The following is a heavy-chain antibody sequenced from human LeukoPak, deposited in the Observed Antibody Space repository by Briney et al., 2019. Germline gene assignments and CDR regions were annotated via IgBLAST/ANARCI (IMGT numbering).Heavy chain of an antibody. Sequence: PGGSLRLSCAASGFTFSSHGMHWVRQAPGKGLEWLAFIRYDGSSTYYGESVKGRFTISRDNSKNTLYLQMNRLRTEDTAVYFCARVILYGDYRGLDYWGQGTLVTVSS. D-gene: IGHD4-17*01. V-gene: IGHV3-30*02. CDR1: GFTFSSHG. CDR3: ARVILYGDYRGLDY. J-gene: IGHJ4*02. CDR2: IRYDGSST.